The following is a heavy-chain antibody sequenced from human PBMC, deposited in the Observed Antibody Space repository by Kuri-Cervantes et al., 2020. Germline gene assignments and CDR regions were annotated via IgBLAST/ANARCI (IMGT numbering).Heavy chain of an antibody. V-gene: IGHV3-23*01. Sequence: GESLKISCAASGFTFSSYAMSWVRQAPGKGLEWVSAISGSGGSTYYADSVKGRFTISRDNSKNTLYLQMNSLRAEDTAVYYCAKERPIGGVQGVFDYWGQGTLVTVSS. D-gene: IGHD3-10*01. CDR1: GFTFSSYA. J-gene: IGHJ4*02. CDR3: AKERPIGGVQGVFDY. CDR2: ISGSGGST.